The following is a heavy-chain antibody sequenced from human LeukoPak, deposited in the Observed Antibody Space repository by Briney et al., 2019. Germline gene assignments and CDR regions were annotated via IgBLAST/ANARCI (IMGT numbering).Heavy chain of an antibody. CDR2: IIPIFGPA. CDR1: GGTFSSYA. J-gene: IGHJ4*02. D-gene: IGHD3-16*02. Sequence: SVKVSCKASGGTFSSYAISWVRQAPGQGLEWMGGIIPIFGPANYAQKFQGRVTITTDESTSTAYMELSSLRSKDTAVYYCARGLRLGELSSPGYWGQGTLVTVSS. V-gene: IGHV1-69*05. CDR3: ARGLRLGELSSPGY.